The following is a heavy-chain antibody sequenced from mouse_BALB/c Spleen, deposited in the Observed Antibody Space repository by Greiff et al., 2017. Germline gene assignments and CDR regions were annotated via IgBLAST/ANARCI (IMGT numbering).Heavy chain of an antibody. CDR2: IWAGGST. Sequence: VQLQQSGPGLVAPSQSLSITCTVSGFSLTSYGVHWVRQPPGKGLEWLGVIWAGGSTNYNSALMSRLSISKDNSKSQVFLKMNSLQTDDTAMYYCARGEDYDVRAMDYWGQGTSVTVSS. CDR1: GFSLTSYG. V-gene: IGHV2-9*02. CDR3: ARGEDYDVRAMDY. J-gene: IGHJ4*01. D-gene: IGHD2-4*01.